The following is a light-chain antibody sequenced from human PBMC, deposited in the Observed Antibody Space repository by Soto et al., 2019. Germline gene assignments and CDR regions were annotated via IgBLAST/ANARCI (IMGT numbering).Light chain of an antibody. CDR1: QGIKNY. Sequence: DIQMTQSPSSLSASVGDRVTITCRASQGIKNYLAWYQQKPGKAPNLLIYAASTLQSGVPSRFSGRGSGTDFPLTISSLQAEDGAIYYCQTSNSASFAFGPGTRVDIK. CDR3: QTSNSASFA. J-gene: IGKJ3*01. V-gene: IGKV1-27*01. CDR2: AAS.